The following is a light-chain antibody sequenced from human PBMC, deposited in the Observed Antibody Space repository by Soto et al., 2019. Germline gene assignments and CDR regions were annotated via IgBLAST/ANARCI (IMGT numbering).Light chain of an antibody. CDR2: KAS. V-gene: IGKV1-5*03. CDR3: QQYNSCPFT. J-gene: IGKJ3*01. CDR1: QSISNW. Sequence: DIQMTQSPSTLSASVGDRVTITCRASQSISNWLAWYQQKPGKAPKLLIYKASSLESGVPSRFSGSGSGTEFTLTISSLQSDDFAPYYCQQYNSCPFTFGPGTKVDIK.